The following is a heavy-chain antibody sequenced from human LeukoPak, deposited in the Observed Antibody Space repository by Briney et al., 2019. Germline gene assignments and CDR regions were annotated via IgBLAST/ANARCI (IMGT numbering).Heavy chain of an antibody. CDR3: AREKIGQLVLENWFDP. D-gene: IGHD6-6*01. J-gene: IGHJ5*02. V-gene: IGHV3-11*04. CDR1: GFTFSDYY. CDR2: ISSSGSTI. Sequence: PGGSLRLSCAASGFTFSDYYMSWIRQAPGKGLEWVSYISSSGSTIYYADSVKGRFTISRDNAKNSLYLQMNSLRAEDTAVYYCAREKIGQLVLENWFDPWGQGTLVTVSS.